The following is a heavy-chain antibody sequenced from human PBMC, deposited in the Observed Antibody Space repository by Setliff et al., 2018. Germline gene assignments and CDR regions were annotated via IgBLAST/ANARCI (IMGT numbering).Heavy chain of an antibody. Sequence: SETLSLTCTVSGGSVSSGDYYWSWIRQPPGKGLEWIGYIYYSGSTYYNPSLKSRVTISVDTSKNQFSLKLSSVTAADTAVYYCAIMGGDSSGYYGVDYWGQGTLVTVSS. CDR3: AIMGGDSSGYYGVDY. CDR1: GGSVSSGDYY. J-gene: IGHJ4*02. CDR2: IYYSGST. D-gene: IGHD3-22*01. V-gene: IGHV4-30-4*08.